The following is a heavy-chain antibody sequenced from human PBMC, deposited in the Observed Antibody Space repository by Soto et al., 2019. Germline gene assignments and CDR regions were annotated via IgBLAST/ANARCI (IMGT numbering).Heavy chain of an antibody. D-gene: IGHD2-8*01. CDR3: TTILGVIDY. V-gene: IGHV3-73*01. CDR1: GFTFSGSA. Sequence: EVQLVESGGGLVQPGGSLKLSCAASGFTFSGSAMHWVRQASGKGLEWVGRIRSKANSYATAYAASVKGRFTISRDDSKNTAYLQMNSLKTEDTAVYYCTTILGVIDYWGQGTLVTVSS. CDR2: IRSKANSYAT. J-gene: IGHJ4*02.